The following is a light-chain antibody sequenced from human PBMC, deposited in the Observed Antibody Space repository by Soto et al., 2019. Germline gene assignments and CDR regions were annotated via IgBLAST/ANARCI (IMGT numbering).Light chain of an antibody. J-gene: IGLJ1*01. CDR3: QSYDISLHNYV. CDR2: GDN. CDR1: TSNIGAPYD. V-gene: IGLV1-40*01. Sequence: QFVLTQPPSVSGAPGQRVSISCTGSTSNIGAPYDVYWYQHLPGTAPKLLIYGDNNRPSGVPDRFSGSKSGTSASLAITRLQAEDEADYYCQSYDISLHNYVFGTGTKLTVL.